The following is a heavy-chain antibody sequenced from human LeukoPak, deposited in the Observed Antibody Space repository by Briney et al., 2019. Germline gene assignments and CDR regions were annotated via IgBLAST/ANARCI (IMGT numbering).Heavy chain of an antibody. D-gene: IGHD6-13*01. CDR2: INAGNGST. CDR1: GYTSTSYA. V-gene: IGHV1-3*01. J-gene: IGHJ6*04. CDR3: ARDIAAAGHYYYYYGMDV. Sequence: ASVKVSCKASGYTSTSYAMHWVRQAPGQRLEWMGWINAGNGSTKYSQKFQGRVTITRDTSASTAYMELSSLRSEDTAVYYCARDIAAAGHYYYYYGMDVWGKGTTVTVSS.